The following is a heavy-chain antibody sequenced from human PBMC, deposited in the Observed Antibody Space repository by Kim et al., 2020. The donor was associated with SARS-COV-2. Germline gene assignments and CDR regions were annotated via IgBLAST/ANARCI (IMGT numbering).Heavy chain of an antibody. D-gene: IGHD3-3*01. CDR2: INTNTGNP. V-gene: IGHV7-4-1*02. Sequence: ASVKVSCKASGYTFTSYAMNWVRQAPGQGLEWMGWINTNTGNPTYAQGFTGRFVFSLDTSVITAYLQISSLKAEDTAVYYCARDRGDLVTIFGVVIIPGGAFDIWGQGTMVTVSS. J-gene: IGHJ3*02. CDR1: GYTFTSYA. CDR3: ARDRGDLVTIFGVVIIPGGAFDI.